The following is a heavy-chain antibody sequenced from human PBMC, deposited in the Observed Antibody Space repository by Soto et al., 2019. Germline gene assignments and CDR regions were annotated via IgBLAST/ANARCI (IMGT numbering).Heavy chain of an antibody. CDR1: GFTFSSYG. Sequence: PGGSLRLSCAASGFTFSSYGMHWVRQAPGKGLEWVAVIWYDGSNKYYADSVKGRFTISRDNSKNTLYLQMNSLRAEDTAVYYWARDLWFGELLQYYYYGMDVWGQGTTVTVSS. V-gene: IGHV3-33*01. CDR3: ARDLWFGELLQYYYYGMDV. D-gene: IGHD3-10*01. CDR2: IWYDGSNK. J-gene: IGHJ6*02.